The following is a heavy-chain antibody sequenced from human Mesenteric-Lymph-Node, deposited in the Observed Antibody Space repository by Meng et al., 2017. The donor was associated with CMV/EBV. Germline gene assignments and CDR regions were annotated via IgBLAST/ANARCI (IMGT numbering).Heavy chain of an antibody. CDR3: ARWGGGRHFDY. CDR2: INCNTGDT. CDR1: GYTFTGYY. Sequence: VSCKPSGYTFTGYYLHGVRQAPGQGLEWMGLINCNTGDTNCAQKFQGRVTITPDESTSTAYMELSSLRSEDTAVYYCARWGGGRHFDYWGQGTRVTVSS. D-gene: IGHD2-15*01. V-gene: IGHV1-2*02. J-gene: IGHJ4*02.